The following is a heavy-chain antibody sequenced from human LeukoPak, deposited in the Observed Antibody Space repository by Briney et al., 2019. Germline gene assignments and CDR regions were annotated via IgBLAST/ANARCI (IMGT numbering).Heavy chain of an antibody. Sequence: SETLSLTCAVYGGSFSDYYWSWIRQPPGKGLEWIGEIKHSGSTNYNPSLKSRVTISVDTSKNQFSLKLSSVTAADTAVYYCASGQVRYPSWGQGTLVTVSS. CDR3: ASGQVRYPS. V-gene: IGHV4-34*01. CDR1: GGSFSDYY. J-gene: IGHJ5*02. D-gene: IGHD2-2*02. CDR2: IKHSGST.